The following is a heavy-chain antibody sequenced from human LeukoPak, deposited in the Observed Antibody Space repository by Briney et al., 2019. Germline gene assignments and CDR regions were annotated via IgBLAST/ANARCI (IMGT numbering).Heavy chain of an antibody. V-gene: IGHV3-23*01. Sequence: GGSLRLSCAASGFTFSTYAMSWVRQAPGKGLEWVSAISRSGDSTYYGDSVKGRFTSSRDNSKNTLYLQMNSLRAEDTAVYYCAKNRGSGSSEGSYWGQGTLVTVSS. CDR2: ISRSGDST. J-gene: IGHJ4*02. CDR3: AKNRGSGSSEGSY. D-gene: IGHD3-10*01. CDR1: GFTFSTYA.